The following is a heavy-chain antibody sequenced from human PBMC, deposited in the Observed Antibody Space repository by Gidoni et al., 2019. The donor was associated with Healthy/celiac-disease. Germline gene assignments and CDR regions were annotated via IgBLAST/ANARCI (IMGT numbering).Heavy chain of an antibody. CDR1: GGSISSSNW. CDR2: IYHCGRT. CDR3: AREGIMVRGDAPYYFDY. Sequence: QVQLQESGPGLVKPSGTLSLTCAVSGGSISSSNWWSWVRQPPGKGLEWIGEIYHCGRTNYNPSLKSRVTISVDKSKNQFFLKLSSVTAADTAVYYCAREGIMVRGDAPYYFDYWGQGTLVTVSS. D-gene: IGHD3-10*01. J-gene: IGHJ4*02. V-gene: IGHV4-4*02.